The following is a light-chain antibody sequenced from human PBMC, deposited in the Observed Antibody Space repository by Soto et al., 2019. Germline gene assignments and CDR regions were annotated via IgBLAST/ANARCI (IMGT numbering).Light chain of an antibody. CDR3: QQHRSWPRT. Sequence: EIGLTQSPGTLSLSPGERATLSCRASHSVSRSYLAWYQQKPGQAPRLLIYGASTRATDMSGTLSGRGSGTEFTLTISNVRPADFAVYYCQQHRSWPRTFGQGTKVDIK. CDR1: HSVSRSY. J-gene: IGKJ1*01. V-gene: IGKV3-20*01. CDR2: GAS.